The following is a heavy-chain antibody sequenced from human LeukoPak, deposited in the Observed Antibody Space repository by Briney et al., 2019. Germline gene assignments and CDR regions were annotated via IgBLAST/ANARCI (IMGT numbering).Heavy chain of an antibody. CDR1: GDSISRYY. J-gene: IGHJ4*02. Sequence: SETLSLTCTVSGDSISRYYWSWIRQPAGKGLEWIGRIYNGGIITYNPSLKSRVTMSIDTSNNQLSLRLRFVTAADTAVYYCARRAGAYSHPYDYWGQGTLVTVSS. D-gene: IGHD4/OR15-4a*01. CDR3: ARRAGAYSHPYDY. V-gene: IGHV4-4*07. CDR2: IYNGGII.